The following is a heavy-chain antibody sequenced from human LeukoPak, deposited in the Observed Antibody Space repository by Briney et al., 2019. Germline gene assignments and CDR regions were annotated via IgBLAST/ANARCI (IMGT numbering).Heavy chain of an antibody. J-gene: IGHJ4*02. CDR2: ITGSGVT. CDR3: ARDRAWGSYDC. Sequence: GGSLRLSCAASGFTFDDYAMHWVRQAPGKGLEWVSGITGSGVTYYGDSVKGRFTVSRDNSKNTLYLQMHTLRAEDTAIYFCARDRAWGSYDCWGQGTLVIVSS. CDR1: GFTFDDYA. V-gene: IGHV3-23*01. D-gene: IGHD7-27*01.